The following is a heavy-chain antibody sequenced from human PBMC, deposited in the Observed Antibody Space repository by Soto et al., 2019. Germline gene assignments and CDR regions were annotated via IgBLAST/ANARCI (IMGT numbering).Heavy chain of an antibody. V-gene: IGHV1-46*01. J-gene: IGHJ6*02. Sequence: ASVKVSCKASGYTFTGYYIHWVRQAPGQRLESMGIIYPRGGSTIYAQKFQGKVTMTRDTSTHTLYMELSSLRSEDTAIYYCAGVGYSSTGTTLHFHGLDVWGQGTTVTVSS. D-gene: IGHD3-22*01. CDR3: AGVGYSSTGTTLHFHGLDV. CDR2: IYPRGGST. CDR1: GYTFTGYY.